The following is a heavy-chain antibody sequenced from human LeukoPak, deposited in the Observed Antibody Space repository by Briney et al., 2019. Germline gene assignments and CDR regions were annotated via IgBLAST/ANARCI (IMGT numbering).Heavy chain of an antibody. CDR3: ARSAAGLSYGMDV. J-gene: IGHJ6*02. CDR2: IQNSGNT. D-gene: IGHD6-13*01. V-gene: IGHV4-59*12. Sequence: SETLSLTCTVSGYSISRFYWTWIRQPPGKGLEWIGYIQNSGNTNYNPSLKGRVSISLDTSKNQFSLSLSSVTAADTAVYFCARSAAGLSYGMDVWGQGTTVTVSS. CDR1: GYSISRFY.